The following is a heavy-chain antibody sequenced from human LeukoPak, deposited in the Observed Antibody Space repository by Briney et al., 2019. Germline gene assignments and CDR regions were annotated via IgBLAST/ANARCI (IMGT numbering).Heavy chain of an antibody. J-gene: IGHJ4*02. CDR2: IYPGDSDT. D-gene: IGHD3-16*01. V-gene: IGHV5-51*01. Sequence: HGESLKISCKGSGYSFTSYWIGWVRQMPGKGLEWMGIIYPGDSDTRYRPSFQGQVAISADKSISTAYLQWRSLKASDTAIYYCAILSGYHSGGGNVQYDYWGQGTPVTVSS. CDR3: AILSGYHSGGGNVQYDY. CDR1: GYSFTSYW.